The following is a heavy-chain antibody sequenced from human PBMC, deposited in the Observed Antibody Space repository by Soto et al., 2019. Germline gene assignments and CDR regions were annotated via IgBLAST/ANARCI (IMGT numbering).Heavy chain of an antibody. J-gene: IGHJ4*02. Sequence: EVQLLESGGGLVQPGGSLRLSCAASGFTFSSYAMHWVRQAPGEGLECVSGISGSSDTSYYADSVKCRFTISRDNSKSTLYLQMNSLRAEDTAVYYCAKSSRSSWPNCFDFWGQGTLVTVSS. CDR2: ISGSSDTS. V-gene: IGHV3-23*01. D-gene: IGHD2-2*01. CDR3: AKSSRSSWPNCFDF. CDR1: GFTFSSYA.